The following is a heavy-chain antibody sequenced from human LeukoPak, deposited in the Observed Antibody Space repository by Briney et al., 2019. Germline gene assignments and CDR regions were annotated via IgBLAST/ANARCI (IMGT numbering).Heavy chain of an antibody. CDR1: GFTFSSYS. CDR2: ISSSSSYI. D-gene: IGHD2-15*01. CDR3: ARGLGYCSGGSCYSGSGYYYYGMDV. J-gene: IGHJ6*02. V-gene: IGHV3-21*01. Sequence: GGSLRLSCAASGFTFSSYSMNWVRQAPGKGLEWVSSISSSSSYIYYADSVKGRFTISRDNAKNSLYLQMNSLRAEDTAVYYCARGLGYCSGGSCYSGSGYYYYGMDVRGQGTTVTVSS.